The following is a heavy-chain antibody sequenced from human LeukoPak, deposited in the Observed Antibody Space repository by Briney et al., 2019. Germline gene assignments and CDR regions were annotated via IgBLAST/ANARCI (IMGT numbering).Heavy chain of an antibody. CDR2: INPNSGGT. J-gene: IGHJ3*02. D-gene: IGHD2-8*01. V-gene: IGHV1-2*02. CDR1: GYTFTGYY. Sequence: GASVKVSCKASGYTFTGYYMHWVRQAPGQGLEWMGWINPNSGGTNYAQKFQGRVTMTRDTSISTAYMELSRLRSDDTAVYYCAREGDPPSWDVVYAQGLDIWGQGTMVTVSS. CDR3: AREGDPPSWDVVYAQGLDI.